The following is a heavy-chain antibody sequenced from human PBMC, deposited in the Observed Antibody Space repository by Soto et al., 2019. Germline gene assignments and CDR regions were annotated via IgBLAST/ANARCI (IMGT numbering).Heavy chain of an antibody. CDR3: VRDSIAVRPGWFDP. CDR1: GFTFSSYG. J-gene: IGHJ5*02. Sequence: GGSLRLSCAASGFTFSSYGMHWVRQAPGKGLQWVAFIYYDGSNKYYTDSVKGRFTISRDNSKNTLFLQMNSLRAEDTAVYYCVRDSIAVRPGWFDPWGQGTLVTVSS. V-gene: IGHV3-33*01. CDR2: IYYDGSNK. D-gene: IGHD6-6*01.